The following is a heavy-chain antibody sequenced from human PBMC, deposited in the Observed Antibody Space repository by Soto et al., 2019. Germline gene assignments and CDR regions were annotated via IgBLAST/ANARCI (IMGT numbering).Heavy chain of an antibody. CDR1: DDSISDYY. Sequence: ALTCTVSDDSISDYYWSWIRQPPGRGLDYIGYISYTGDTNYNPSLKGRVTISVDTSKTQVSLKLSSVTAADTAVYYCAGLHTFRVAGICFDPWGQGALVTVSS. CDR3: AGLHTFRVAGICFDP. CDR2: ISYTGDT. V-gene: IGHV4-59*01. J-gene: IGHJ5*02. D-gene: IGHD2-21*01.